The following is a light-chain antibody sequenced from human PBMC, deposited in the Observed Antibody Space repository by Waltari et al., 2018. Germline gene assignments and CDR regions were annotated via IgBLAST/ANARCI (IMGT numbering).Light chain of an antibody. Sequence: QSVLTQPPSLSEAPDQTSTITCSGSGSTIGKNGVNWYQQLPGKTPKLLIYYNDLLPFGVSGRFSGSKSGTSASLAISGLQSEDEADYYCSVWDDNLNALVFGGGTKLTVL. J-gene: IGLJ3*02. CDR2: YND. CDR1: GSTIGKNG. V-gene: IGLV1-36*01. CDR3: SVWDDNLNALV.